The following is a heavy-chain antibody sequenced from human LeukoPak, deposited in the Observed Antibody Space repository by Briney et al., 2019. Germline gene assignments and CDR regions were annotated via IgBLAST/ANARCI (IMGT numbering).Heavy chain of an antibody. Sequence: GGSLRLSCAASGFTFSSYWMSWLRQAPGKGLEWVANIKQDGSEKYYVDSVKGRFTISRDNAKNSLYLQMNSLRAEDTAVYYCARDRSMYFYGMDVWGQGTTVTVSS. CDR3: ARDRSMYFYGMDV. CDR2: IKQDGSEK. J-gene: IGHJ6*02. CDR1: GFTFSSYW. V-gene: IGHV3-7*01.